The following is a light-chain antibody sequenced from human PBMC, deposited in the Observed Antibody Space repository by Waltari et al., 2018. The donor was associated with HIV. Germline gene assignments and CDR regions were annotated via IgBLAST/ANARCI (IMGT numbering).Light chain of an antibody. CDR3: QTWGMGIVV. Sequence: QIILTQSPSASASPGASVKLTCTLSSEHSNFAIAWLQQQPEKGPRYLMKLNSDGGHTKGDVIPDRFSGSSSGAERYLSISSLHADDEADYYCQTWGMGIVVFGGGTKLTVL. CDR1: SEHSNFA. J-gene: IGLJ3*02. V-gene: IGLV4-69*01. CDR2: LNSDGGH.